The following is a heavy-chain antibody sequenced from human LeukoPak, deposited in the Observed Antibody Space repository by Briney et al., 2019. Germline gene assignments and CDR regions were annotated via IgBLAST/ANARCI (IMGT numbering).Heavy chain of an antibody. Sequence: PGGSLRLSCSASGITFSSYAMSWVRQAPGKGLEWVAFIRYDGSNKYYADSVKGRFTISRDNSKNTLYLQMNSLRAEDTAVYYCAKVGLRYFDQAHYYMDVWGKGTTVTISS. V-gene: IGHV3-30*02. CDR2: IRYDGSNK. D-gene: IGHD3-9*01. J-gene: IGHJ6*03. CDR1: GITFSSYA. CDR3: AKVGLRYFDQAHYYMDV.